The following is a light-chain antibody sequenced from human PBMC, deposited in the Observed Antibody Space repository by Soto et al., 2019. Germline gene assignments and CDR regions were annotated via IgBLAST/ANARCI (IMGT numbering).Light chain of an antibody. CDR1: GGSIASNY. CDR2: EDT. CDR3: QSYDGSNHVV. V-gene: IGLV6-57*02. J-gene: IGLJ2*01. Sequence: NFMLTQPHSVSESPGKAVTISCTGSGGSIASNYVQWCQQRPGSAPTTVIYEDTQRVSGVPDRFSGSIDRSSNSASLTISGLKTEDEADYYCQSYDGSNHVVFGGGTKVTVL.